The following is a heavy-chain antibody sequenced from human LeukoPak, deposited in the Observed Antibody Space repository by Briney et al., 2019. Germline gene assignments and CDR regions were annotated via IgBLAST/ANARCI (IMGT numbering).Heavy chain of an antibody. D-gene: IGHD6-6*01. J-gene: IGHJ4*02. CDR1: GYSFTSYW. V-gene: IGHV5-51*01. CDR2: IYPGDSDT. Sequence: GESLKISCKGSGYSFTSYWIGWVRQMPGKGLEWMGIIYPGDSDTRYSPSFQVQVTISADKSISTAYLQWSSLKASDTAMYYCARGDWRYSSSSPLDYWGQGTLVTVSS. CDR3: ARGDWRYSSSSPLDY.